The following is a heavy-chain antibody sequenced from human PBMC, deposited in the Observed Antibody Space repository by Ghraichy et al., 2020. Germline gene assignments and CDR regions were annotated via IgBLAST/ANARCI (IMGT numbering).Heavy chain of an antibody. D-gene: IGHD2-21*01. CDR1: GDSIIRDFYY. CDR2: IYYSGST. J-gene: IGHJ4*02. V-gene: IGHV4-39*01. CDR3: ARNSTSGPFDS. Sequence: EPRSLTCTVSGDSIIRDFYYWGWIRQPPGKGLEWIGSIYYSGSTHYNPSLKSRVTISVDTSKNQFSLRLSSVTAADTAVYYCARNSTSGPFDSWGRGTLVTVSS.